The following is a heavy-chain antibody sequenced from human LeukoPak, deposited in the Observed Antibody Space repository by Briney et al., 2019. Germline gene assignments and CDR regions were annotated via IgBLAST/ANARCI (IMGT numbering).Heavy chain of an antibody. CDR1: GGSISSYY. Sequence: SVTLSLTCTVSGGSISSYYWSWIRQPPGKGLEWIGYIYYSGSTNYNPSLKSRVTISVDTSKNQFSLKLSSVTAADTAVYYCARRGGWYYFDYWGQGTLVTVSS. CDR3: ARRGGWYYFDY. D-gene: IGHD6-19*01. V-gene: IGHV4-59*01. CDR2: IYYSGST. J-gene: IGHJ4*02.